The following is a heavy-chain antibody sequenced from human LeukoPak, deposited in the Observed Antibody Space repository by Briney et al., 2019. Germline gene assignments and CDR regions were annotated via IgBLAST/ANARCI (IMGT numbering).Heavy chain of an antibody. V-gene: IGHV4-30-4*01. D-gene: IGHD4-23*01. CDR3: ARGRVVPLYYYYGMDV. Sequence: PSQTLSLTCTVSGGSISSGDYYWSWIRQPPGRGLEWIGEINHSGSTNYNPSLKSRVTISVDTSKNQFSLKLSSVTAADTAVYYCARGRVVPLYYYYGMDVWGQGTTVTVSS. CDR2: INHSGST. CDR1: GGSISSGDYY. J-gene: IGHJ6*02.